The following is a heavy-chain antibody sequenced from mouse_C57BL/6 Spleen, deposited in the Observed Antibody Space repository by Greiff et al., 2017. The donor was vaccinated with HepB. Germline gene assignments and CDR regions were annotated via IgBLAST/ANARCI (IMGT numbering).Heavy chain of an antibody. V-gene: IGHV5-12*01. CDR2: ISNGGGST. CDR1: GFTFSDYY. J-gene: IGHJ4*01. Sequence: EVMLVESGGGLVQPGGSLKLSCAASGFTFSDYYMYWVRQTPEKRLEWVAYISNGGGSTYYPDTVKGRFTISRDNAKNTLYLQMSRLKSEDTAMYYCARHPHYAMDYWGQGTSVTVSS. CDR3: ARHPHYAMDY.